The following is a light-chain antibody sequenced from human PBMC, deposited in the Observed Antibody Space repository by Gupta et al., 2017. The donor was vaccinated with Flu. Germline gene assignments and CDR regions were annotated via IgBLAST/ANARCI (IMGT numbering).Light chain of an antibody. CDR2: EAA. Sequence: ARATHSCRARRHVSSNFLAWYQQKPGQAPRLLMSEAAYRATGTPDRFSGSGSGTECTLTISSLEPDDVAVYYCQQFGTIPFTFGPGTKVDIK. CDR3: QQFGTIPFT. J-gene: IGKJ3*01. CDR1: RHVSSNF. V-gene: IGKV3-20*01.